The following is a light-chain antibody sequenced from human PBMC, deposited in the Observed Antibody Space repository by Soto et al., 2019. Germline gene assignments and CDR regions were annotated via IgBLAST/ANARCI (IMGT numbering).Light chain of an antibody. CDR2: GAS. CDR3: QKYATAPLT. CDR1: QSVAKNY. J-gene: IGKJ4*01. V-gene: IGKV3-20*01. Sequence: EIVLTQSPGTLSLSPGERATLSCRASQSVAKNYLAWYQQKPGQAPRLLIHGASSRATGIPDRFSGSGSGTDFTLTISRLEPEAFALFYCQKYATAPLTFGGGTKVEIK.